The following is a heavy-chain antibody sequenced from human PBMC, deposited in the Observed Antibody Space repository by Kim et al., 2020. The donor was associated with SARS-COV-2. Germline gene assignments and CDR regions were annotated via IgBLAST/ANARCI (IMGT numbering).Heavy chain of an antibody. V-gene: IGHV3-11*06. CDR3: ARDSTVVPAVLDY. J-gene: IGHJ4*02. Sequence: YEYSVKGRFTIARDNDKNSLYLQMNSLRAEDTAVYYCARDSTVVPAVLDYWGQGTLVTVSS. D-gene: IGHD2-2*01.